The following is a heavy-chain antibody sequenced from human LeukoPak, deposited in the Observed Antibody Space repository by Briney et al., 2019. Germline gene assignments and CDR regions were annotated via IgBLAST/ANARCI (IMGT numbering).Heavy chain of an antibody. J-gene: IGHJ4*02. V-gene: IGHV6-1*01. CDR1: GDSVSSNSAA. CDR3: AREELGFDH. D-gene: IGHD3-16*01. Sequence: SQTLSLTCAISGDSVSSNSAAWTWIRQSPSRGFEWLGRTYYRSTWYYEYSVSVESRITINPETSKNQFSLQVNSVSPEDTAVYYCAREELGFDHWGQGTLVTVSS. CDR2: TYYRSTWYY.